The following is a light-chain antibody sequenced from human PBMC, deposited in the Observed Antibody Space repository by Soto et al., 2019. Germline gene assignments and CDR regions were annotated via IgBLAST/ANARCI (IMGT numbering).Light chain of an antibody. CDR1: SSNIGAGYD. J-gene: IGLJ7*01. CDR3: QSYDSSLSGWV. V-gene: IGLV1-40*01. CDR2: GNS. Sequence: QSVLTQPPSVSGAPGQRVTLSCTGSSSNIGAGYDVHWYQQLPGTAPKLLIYGNSNRPSGVPDRFSGSMSGTSASLAITGLQAEDEADYYCQSYDSSLSGWVFGGGTQLTVL.